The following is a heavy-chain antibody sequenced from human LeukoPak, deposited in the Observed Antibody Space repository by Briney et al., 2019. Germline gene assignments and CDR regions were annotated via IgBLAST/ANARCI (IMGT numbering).Heavy chain of an antibody. CDR1: GSTFHDYA. J-gene: IGHJ4*02. D-gene: IGHD6-19*01. CDR3: ATAVAGLDY. V-gene: IGHV3-23*01. Sequence: GGSLRLSCAASGSTFHDYAMSWVRQAPGKGLEWVSAISGSGGSTYYADSVKGRFTISRDNSKNTLYLQMNSLRAEDTAVYYCATAVAGLDYWGQGTLVTVSS. CDR2: ISGSGGST.